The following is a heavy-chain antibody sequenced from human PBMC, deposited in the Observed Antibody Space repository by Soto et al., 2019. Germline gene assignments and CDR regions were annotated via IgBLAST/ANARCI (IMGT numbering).Heavy chain of an antibody. CDR3: ARGGSSSDNGMDV. CDR1: GFTFSTYS. V-gene: IGHV3-48*02. CDR2: ISSRSYTI. Sequence: EVQLVESGGGLVQPGGSLRLSCPASGFTFSTYSMNWVRQAPGKGLEWVSYISSRSYTIYYVDSVKGRFTISRDNAKNSLYLRMNSLRDEDTAVYYCARGGSSSDNGMDVWGQGTTVTVSS. J-gene: IGHJ6*02. D-gene: IGHD6-6*01.